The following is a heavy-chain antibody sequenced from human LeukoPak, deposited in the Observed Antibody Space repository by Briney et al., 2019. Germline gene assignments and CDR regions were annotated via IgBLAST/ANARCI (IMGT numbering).Heavy chain of an antibody. CDR1: GYSISSGYY. V-gene: IGHV4-38-2*02. J-gene: IGHJ6*03. D-gene: IGHD3-10*01. CDR2: IYHSGST. CDR3: ARDSPYYYGSGSYYNPDYYYYMDV. Sequence: SETLSLTCNVSGYSISSGYYWGWIRQPPGKGLEWIGSIYHSGSTYDNPSLKSRVTMSVDTSKNQFSLKLSSVTAADTAVYYCARDSPYYYGSGSYYNPDYYYYMDVWGKGTTVTISS.